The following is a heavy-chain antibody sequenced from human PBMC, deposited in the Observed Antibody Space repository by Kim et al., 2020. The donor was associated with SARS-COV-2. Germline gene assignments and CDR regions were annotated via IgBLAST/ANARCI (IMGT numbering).Heavy chain of an antibody. CDR3: ARGTGIAAAGTSWYFDL. D-gene: IGHD6-13*01. V-gene: IGHV4-61*01. J-gene: IGHJ2*01. Sequence: SETLSLTCTVSGGSVSSGSYYWSWIRQPPGKGLEWIGYIYYSGSTNYNPSLKSRVTISVDTSKNQFSLKLSSVTAADTAVYYCARGTGIAAAGTSWYFDLWGRGTLVTVSS. CDR2: IYYSGST. CDR1: GGSVSSGSYY.